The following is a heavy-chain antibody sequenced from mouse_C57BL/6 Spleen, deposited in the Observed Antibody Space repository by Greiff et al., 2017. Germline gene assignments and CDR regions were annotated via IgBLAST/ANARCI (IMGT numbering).Heavy chain of an antibody. CDR1: GFTFSSYG. Sequence: DVQLVESGGDLVKPGGSLKLSCAASGFTFSSYGMSWVRQTPDKRLEWVATISSGGSYTYYPDSVKGRFTISRDNAKNTLYLQMSSLKSEDTAMYYCARALYDGYPRYFDVWGTGTTVTVSS. J-gene: IGHJ1*03. CDR3: ARALYDGYPRYFDV. D-gene: IGHD2-3*01. CDR2: ISSGGSYT. V-gene: IGHV5-6*01.